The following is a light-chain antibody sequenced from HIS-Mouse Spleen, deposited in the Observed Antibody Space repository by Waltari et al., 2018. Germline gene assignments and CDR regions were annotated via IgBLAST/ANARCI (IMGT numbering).Light chain of an antibody. V-gene: IGLV3-10*01. Sequence: SYELTQPPSVSVPPGQTARITSSAAALPNTYPHWYQQKSGQAPVLVIYEDSKRPSGIPERFSGSSSGTMATLTISGAQVEDEADYYCYSTDSSGNHRVFGGGTKLTVL. CDR2: EDS. CDR1: ALPNTY. J-gene: IGLJ2*01. CDR3: YSTDSSGNHRV.